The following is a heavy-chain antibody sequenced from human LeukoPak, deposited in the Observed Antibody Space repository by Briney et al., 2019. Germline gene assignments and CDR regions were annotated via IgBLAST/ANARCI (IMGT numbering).Heavy chain of an antibody. J-gene: IGHJ5*02. Sequence: GGSLRLSCAASGFTFSSYWMSWVRQAPGKGLEWVANIKQDGSEKYYVDSVKGRFTISRDNAKNSLYLQMNSLRAEDTAVYYCARDCPLYCSGSFFGFDPWGQGTLVTVSS. CDR1: GFTFSSYW. CDR3: ARDCPLYCSGSFFGFDP. V-gene: IGHV3-7*01. CDR2: IKQDGSEK. D-gene: IGHD3-10*01.